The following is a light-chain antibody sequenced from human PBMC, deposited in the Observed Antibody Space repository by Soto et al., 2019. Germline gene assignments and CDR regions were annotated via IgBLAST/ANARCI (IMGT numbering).Light chain of an antibody. CDR1: SSDVGGYNY. CDR3: SSYAVSLYV. CDR2: EVS. V-gene: IGLV2-8*01. J-gene: IGLJ1*01. Sequence: QSVLNQPPSASGSPGQSVTISCTGTSSDVGGYNYVSWYQQHPGKAPKLMIYEVSKRPSGVPDRFSGSKSGNTASLTVSGLQAEDEADYYCSSYAVSLYVFGTGTKVTVL.